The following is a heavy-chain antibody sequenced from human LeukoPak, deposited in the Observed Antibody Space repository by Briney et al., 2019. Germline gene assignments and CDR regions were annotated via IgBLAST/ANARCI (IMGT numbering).Heavy chain of an antibody. V-gene: IGHV3-21*01. CDR3: AELGITMIGGV. J-gene: IGHJ6*04. Sequence: GGSLRLSCAASGFTFSTYSMNWVRQAPGKGLEWVSSISSSSTYIYYADSVKGRFTISRDNAKNSLFLQMNSLRAEDTAVYYCAELGITMIGGVWGKGTTVTISS. CDR1: GFTFSTYS. D-gene: IGHD3-10*02. CDR2: ISSSSTYI.